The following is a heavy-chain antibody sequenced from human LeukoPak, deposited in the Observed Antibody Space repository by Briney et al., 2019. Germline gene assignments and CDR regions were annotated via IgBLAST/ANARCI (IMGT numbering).Heavy chain of an antibody. Sequence: PGRSLRLSCAASGFTFSSYGMHWVRRAPGQGLEWVTGINWNNDGIVYAASVKGRFTVSRDNAKNTLYLQMNGLRPEDTAFYYCARDDYNTLGYNFHHWGQGTLVTVSS. V-gene: IGHV3-9*01. CDR3: ARDDYNTLGYNFHH. CDR2: INWNNDGI. D-gene: IGHD1-1*01. CDR1: GFTFSSYG. J-gene: IGHJ1*01.